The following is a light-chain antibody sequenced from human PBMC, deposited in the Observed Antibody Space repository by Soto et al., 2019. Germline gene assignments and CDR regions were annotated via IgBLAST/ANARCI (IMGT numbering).Light chain of an antibody. J-gene: IGLJ1*01. V-gene: IGLV2-14*01. CDR1: SSDVGNYNY. CDR3: SSYTTSRTLV. Sequence: QYVLTQPSSLSGSPGQSITISCTGTSSDVGNYNYVSWYQQHPGKAPKLMIYEVSNRPSGVSNRFSGSKSGNTASLTISGLQAEDEADYYCSSYTTSRTLVFGTGTKVTVL. CDR2: EVS.